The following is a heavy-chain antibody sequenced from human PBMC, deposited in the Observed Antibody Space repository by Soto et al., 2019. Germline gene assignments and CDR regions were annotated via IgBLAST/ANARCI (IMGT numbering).Heavy chain of an antibody. J-gene: IGHJ3*01. Sequence: GGSLRLSCEASGFTFSAYLMTWVRQAPGKGLEWVSSISGTDGTTYYADSVKGRFSISRDNSKNTLYLQMNSLSVNDTAVYYCAKPKLGIRAFDLWGQGTMVTVSS. D-gene: IGHD7-27*01. CDR3: AKPKLGIRAFDL. V-gene: IGHV3-23*01. CDR2: ISGTDGTT. CDR1: GFTFSAYL.